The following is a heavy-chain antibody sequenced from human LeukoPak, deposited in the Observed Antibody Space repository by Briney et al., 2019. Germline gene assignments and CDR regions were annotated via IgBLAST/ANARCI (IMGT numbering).Heavy chain of an antibody. V-gene: IGHV1-69*13. CDR1: GGTFSSYA. Sequence: SVKVSCKAFGGTFSSYAISWVRQAPGQGLEWMGGIIPIFGTANYAQKFQGRVTITADESTSTAYMELSSLRSEDTAVYYCARVADIAAPGYYYYMDIWGKGTTVTVSS. CDR3: ARVADIAAPGYYYYMDI. CDR2: IIPIFGTA. D-gene: IGHD6-13*01. J-gene: IGHJ6*03.